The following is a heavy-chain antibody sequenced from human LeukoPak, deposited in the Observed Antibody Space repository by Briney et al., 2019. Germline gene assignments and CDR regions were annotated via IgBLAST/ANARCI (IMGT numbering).Heavy chain of an antibody. CDR3: ARGSHDSSGYYYERPFDY. CDR1: GYTFTGYY. Sequence: EASVKVSCKASGYTFTGYYMHWVRQAPGQGLDWMGWINPNSGGTNYAQKFQGRVTMTRDTSISTAYMELSRLRSDDTAVYYCARGSHDSSGYYYERPFDYWGQGTLVTVSS. V-gene: IGHV1-2*02. D-gene: IGHD3-22*01. CDR2: INPNSGGT. J-gene: IGHJ4*02.